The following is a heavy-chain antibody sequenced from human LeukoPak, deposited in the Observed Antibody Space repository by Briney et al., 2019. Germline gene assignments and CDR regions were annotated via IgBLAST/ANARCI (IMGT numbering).Heavy chain of an antibody. V-gene: IGHV3-9*01. Sequence: GRPLRLSCAASGFSFEDYAMHLVRESRGKGLEGVSGVSWNSGNVGYADSVKGRFTISRDNAKNFLYLQMSSLRAEDTALYYCAKAVYGDFQSTVDYWGRGTLVTVSS. CDR2: VSWNSGNV. D-gene: IGHD4-17*01. CDR1: GFSFEDYA. CDR3: AKAVYGDFQSTVDY. J-gene: IGHJ4*02.